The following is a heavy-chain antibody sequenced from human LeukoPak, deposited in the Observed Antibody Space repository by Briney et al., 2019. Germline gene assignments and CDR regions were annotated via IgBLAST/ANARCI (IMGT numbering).Heavy chain of an antibody. D-gene: IGHD1-26*01. CDR3: AKRIVGATGGEYVY. V-gene: IGHV4-4*02. Sequence: GSLRLSCAASGFTFSSYTMSWVRQPPGKGLEWIGEIYHSGSTNYNPSLKSRVTISVDKSKNQFSLKLSSVTAADTAVYYCAKRIVGATGGEYVYWGQGTLVTVSS. CDR2: IYHSGST. CDR1: GFTFSSYTM. J-gene: IGHJ4*02.